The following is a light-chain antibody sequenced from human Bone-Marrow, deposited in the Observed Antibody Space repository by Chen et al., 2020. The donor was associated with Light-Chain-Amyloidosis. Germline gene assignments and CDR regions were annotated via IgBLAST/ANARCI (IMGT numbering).Light chain of an antibody. V-gene: IGKV3-15*01. CDR1: QSVNNH. CDR2: GAS. CDR3: QQYYDWPT. J-gene: IGKJ3*01. Sequence: EIVMTQSPVTLSVSPGERATLSCRASQSVNNHLAWYQQKPGQTPRHLIYGASTRAPATPTRISGSGSGTEFTLTISSLKSEDVAVYYCQQYYDWPTFGPGTKVHI.